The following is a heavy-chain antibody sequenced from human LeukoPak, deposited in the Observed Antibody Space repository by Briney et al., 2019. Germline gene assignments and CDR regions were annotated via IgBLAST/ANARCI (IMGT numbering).Heavy chain of an antibody. Sequence: ASVKVSCKASGYTFTSYYMHWVRQAPGQGLEWMGIINPSGGSTSYAQKFQGRVTMTRDMSTSTVYMELSSLRSEDTAVYYCARDPYCSGGSCYPHFDYWGQGTLVTVSS. J-gene: IGHJ4*02. CDR3: ARDPYCSGGSCYPHFDY. D-gene: IGHD2-15*01. CDR1: GYTFTSYY. V-gene: IGHV1-46*01. CDR2: INPSGGST.